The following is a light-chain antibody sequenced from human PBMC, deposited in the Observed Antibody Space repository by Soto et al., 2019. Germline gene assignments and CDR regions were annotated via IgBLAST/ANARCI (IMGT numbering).Light chain of an antibody. Sequence: EIVLTQSPATLSVSPGERATLSCRASQSVSSNLAGYQQKPGQAPRLLIYGASTRATGIPARFSGSGSGTEFTLTLSSVQSEDFAVYYCQQYTNWPPLTFGGGTKVEIK. V-gene: IGKV3-15*01. CDR1: QSVSSN. CDR2: GAS. J-gene: IGKJ4*01. CDR3: QQYTNWPPLT.